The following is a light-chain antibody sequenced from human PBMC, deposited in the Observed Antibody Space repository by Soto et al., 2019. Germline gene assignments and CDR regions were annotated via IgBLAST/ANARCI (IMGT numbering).Light chain of an antibody. CDR1: QSVLYSSDNKNY. CDR3: QQYYSART. Sequence: DIVMTQSPDSLAVSLGERATINCKSSQSVLYSSDNKNYLAWYQQKPRQPPKLLIYWASTRESGVPDRFIGSGSGTDFTLTISSLQAEDVAVYYCQQYYSARTFGQGTKVGIK. J-gene: IGKJ1*01. V-gene: IGKV4-1*01. CDR2: WAS.